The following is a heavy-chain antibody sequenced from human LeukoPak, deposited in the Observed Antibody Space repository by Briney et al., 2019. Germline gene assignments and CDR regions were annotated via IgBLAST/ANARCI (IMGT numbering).Heavy chain of an antibody. CDR3: AKGPFSTYGDYAAFDI. J-gene: IGHJ3*02. D-gene: IGHD4-17*01. V-gene: IGHV3-23*01. CDR2: ISGGGGTT. Sequence: GGSLRLSCAASGFTFSSCAMTWVRQAPGKGLEWVSVISGGGGTTYYADSVKGRFTISRDNSENTLYLQMNSLRAEDTALYYCAKGPFSTYGDYAAFDIWGQGTMVTVSS. CDR1: GFTFSSCA.